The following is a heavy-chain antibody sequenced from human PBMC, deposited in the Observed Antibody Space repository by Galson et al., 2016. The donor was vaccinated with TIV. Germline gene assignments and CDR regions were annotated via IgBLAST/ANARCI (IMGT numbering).Heavy chain of an antibody. V-gene: IGHV1-69*04. CDR1: GDTFRSYS. CDR3: ATDVAHAFEF. D-gene: IGHD2-2*01. CDR2: IIPIIGLT. Sequence: SVKVSCKASGDTFRSYSVTWVRQAPGQGLEWMGSIIPIIGLTNYAPKFQGRITILADESTTTAYMELNSLRSEDTAVYYCATDVAHAFEFWGQGTTVTVSS. J-gene: IGHJ6*02.